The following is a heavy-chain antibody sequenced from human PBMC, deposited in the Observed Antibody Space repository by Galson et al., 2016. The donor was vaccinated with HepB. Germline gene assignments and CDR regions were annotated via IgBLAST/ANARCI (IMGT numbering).Heavy chain of an antibody. D-gene: IGHD6-13*01. J-gene: IGHJ3*02. CDR3: ARTPGYSGTWYDASDI. V-gene: IGHV3-21*01. CDR1: GFTFTRYT. CDR2: ISGGSSYK. Sequence: SLRLSCAASGFTFTRYTMNWVRQSPGKGLEWVSSISGGSSYKYYADSVKGRFTISRDNSKNPLYRQMNSLRAEDTAIYFYARTPGYSGTWYDASDIWGPGTIVTVSS.